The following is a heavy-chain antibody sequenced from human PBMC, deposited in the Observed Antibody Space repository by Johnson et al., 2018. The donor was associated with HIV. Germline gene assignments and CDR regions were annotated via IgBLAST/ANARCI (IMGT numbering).Heavy chain of an antibody. CDR1: GFTFSSYG. J-gene: IGHJ3*02. D-gene: IGHD5-24*01. V-gene: IGHV3-30*18. Sequence: QVQLVESGGGVVQPGRSLRLSCAASGFTFSSYGMHWVRQAPGKGLEWVAVISYDGSDKYYADSVKGRFTISRDNSKNTLYLQMNRLRAEDTAGYYCAKDLRGYTCDAFDNWGQGKMGTGSS. CDR3: AKDLRGYTCDAFDN. CDR2: ISYDGSDK.